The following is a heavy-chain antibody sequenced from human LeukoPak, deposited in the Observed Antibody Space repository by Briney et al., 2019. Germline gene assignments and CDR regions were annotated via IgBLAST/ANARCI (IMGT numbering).Heavy chain of an antibody. CDR2: IYYSGTT. CDR3: ARHGGSHFLY. V-gene: IGHV4-59*08. D-gene: IGHD3-16*01. CDR1: GVSISPYY. Sequence: SETLSLTCTVSGVSISPYYWSWIRQPPGKGLEWLAYIYYSGTTNYNPSVMSRVTISVDTSKSQFSLKLDSVTAADTAVYYCARHGGSHFLYWGQGILVTVSS. J-gene: IGHJ4*02.